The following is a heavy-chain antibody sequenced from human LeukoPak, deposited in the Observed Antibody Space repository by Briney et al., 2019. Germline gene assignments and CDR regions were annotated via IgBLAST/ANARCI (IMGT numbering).Heavy chain of an antibody. J-gene: IGHJ4*02. CDR1: GGSFSGYY. CDR2: INHSGST. D-gene: IGHD2-2*01. V-gene: IGHV4-34*01. Sequence: SETLSLTCAVYGGSFSGYYWSWTRQPPGKGLEWIGEINHSGSTNYNPSLKSRVTISVDTSKNQFSLKLSSVTAADTAVYYCARGPIRCSSTSCYVPFSYWGQGTLVTVSS. CDR3: ARGPIRCSSTSCYVPFSY.